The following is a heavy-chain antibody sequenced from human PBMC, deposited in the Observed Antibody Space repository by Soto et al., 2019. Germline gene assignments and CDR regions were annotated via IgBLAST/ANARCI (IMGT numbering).Heavy chain of an antibody. CDR3: ARDGPDRAYDFWSGYYPPLWFDP. CDR1: GGSISSGGYY. J-gene: IGHJ5*02. CDR2: IYYSGST. Sequence: SETLSLTCTVSGGSISSGGYYWSWIRQHPGKGLEWIGYIYYSGSTYYNPSLKSRVTISVDTSKNQFSLKLSSVTAADTAVYYCARDGPDRAYDFWSGYYPPLWFDPWGQGTLVTVSS. D-gene: IGHD3-3*01. V-gene: IGHV4-31*03.